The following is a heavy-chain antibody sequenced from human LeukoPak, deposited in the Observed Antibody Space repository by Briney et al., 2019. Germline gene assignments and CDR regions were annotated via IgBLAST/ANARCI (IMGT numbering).Heavy chain of an antibody. J-gene: IGHJ4*02. CDR2: ISYVGSNK. V-gene: IGHV3-30-3*01. CDR1: GLTFCSYA. Sequence: RGSLRLSRAASGLTFCSYAMHGVRQTAGKRQGWVAVISYVGSNKNYADSVTGRFTISRDNSTNTLYLQMNSLRAEDTDVYYCARGSWRLVRGAASFESWGQGTLVTVSS. CDR3: ARGSWRLVRGAASFES. D-gene: IGHD3-10*01.